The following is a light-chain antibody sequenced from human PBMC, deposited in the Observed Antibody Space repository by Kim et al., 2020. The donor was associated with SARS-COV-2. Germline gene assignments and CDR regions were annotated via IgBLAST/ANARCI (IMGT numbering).Light chain of an antibody. V-gene: IGKV1-17*02. CDR3: LQHNIYPLT. CDR1: QGIKSD. J-gene: IGKJ4*01. CDR2: GAS. Sequence: ASIGDRVTITCRARQGIKSDLGWYQQKPGKAPKRLIYGASSLQSGVPSRFSGSGSGTEFTLTISKLQPEDFATYYCLQHNIYPLTFGGGTKVDIK.